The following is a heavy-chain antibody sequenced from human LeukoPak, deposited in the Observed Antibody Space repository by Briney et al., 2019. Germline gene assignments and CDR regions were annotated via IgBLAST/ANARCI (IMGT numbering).Heavy chain of an antibody. CDR3: ARMEYSSSWDNWFDP. J-gene: IGHJ5*02. D-gene: IGHD6-6*01. V-gene: IGHV4-34*01. CDR1: GGSFSGYY. CDR2: INHSGST. Sequence: PSETLSLTCAVYGGSFSGYYWSWIRQPPGKGLEWIGEINHSGSTNYNPSLKSRVTISVDTSKNQFSLKLSSVTAADTAVYYCARMEYSSSWDNWFDPWGQGTLVTVSS.